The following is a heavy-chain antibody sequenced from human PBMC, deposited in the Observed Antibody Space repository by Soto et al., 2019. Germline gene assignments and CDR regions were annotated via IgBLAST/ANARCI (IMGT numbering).Heavy chain of an antibody. J-gene: IGHJ4*02. D-gene: IGHD6-19*01. V-gene: IGHV1-69*12. CDR1: GGTFSSYA. CDR3: ARGGIAVAGTSVGDY. Sequence: QVQLVQSGAEVKKPGSSVKVSCKASGGTFSSYAISWVLQAPGQGLEWMGGIIPIFGTANYAQKFKGRVTITADESTSTAYRELSSLRSEDTAVYYCARGGIAVAGTSVGDYWGQGTLVTVSS. CDR2: IIPIFGTA.